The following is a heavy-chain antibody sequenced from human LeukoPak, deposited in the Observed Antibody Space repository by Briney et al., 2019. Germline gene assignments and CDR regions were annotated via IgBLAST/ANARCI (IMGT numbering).Heavy chain of an antibody. CDR1: GGSFSGYY. CDR2: INHSGST. V-gene: IGHV4-34*01. CDR3: ARKEWVPYYFDY. Sequence: SETLSLTCAVYGGSFSGYYWSWIRQPPGKGLEWIGEINHSGSTNYNPSLKSRVTISVDTSKNQFSLKLSSVTAADTAVYYCARKEWVPYYFDYWGQGTLVTVSS. D-gene: IGHD3-3*01. J-gene: IGHJ4*02.